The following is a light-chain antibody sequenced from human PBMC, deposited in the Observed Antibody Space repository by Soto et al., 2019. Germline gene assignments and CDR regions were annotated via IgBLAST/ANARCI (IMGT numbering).Light chain of an antibody. J-gene: IGKJ5*01. V-gene: IGKV3-11*01. CDR1: QGVSSH. Sequence: EIVLTQSPATLSLSPGERATLSCRASQGVSSHLAWYQHKPGQAPRLLIYDASSRATGVPARFSGSGSGTDFTLTISSLESEDVAVYCQQRRNWPITFGQGTRLEIK. CDR3: QQRRNWPIT. CDR2: DAS.